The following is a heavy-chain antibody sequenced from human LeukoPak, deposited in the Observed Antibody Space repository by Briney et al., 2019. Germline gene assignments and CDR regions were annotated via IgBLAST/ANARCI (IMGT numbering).Heavy chain of an antibody. D-gene: IGHD2-2*01. CDR2: ISNSGNT. CDR1: GGFINSHY. CDR3: ASRVKVTTWHGVFDY. J-gene: IGHJ4*01. V-gene: IGHV4-59*11. Sequence: SETLSLTCSVSGGFINSHYWSWIRQPPGKRLEWIGYISNSGNTNYNPSLRSRVTMSVDTSRNPSFLRRTPLTAADTAIYYCASRVKVTTWHGVFDYWSHGT.